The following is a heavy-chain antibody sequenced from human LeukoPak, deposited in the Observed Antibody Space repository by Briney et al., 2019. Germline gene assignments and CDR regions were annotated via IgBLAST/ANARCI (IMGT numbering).Heavy chain of an antibody. Sequence: VASVKVSYKASGYTFTSYDINWVRQATGQGLEWMGWMNPNSGNTGYAQRFQGRVTMTRNNSISTAYMELSSLRSEDTAVYYCASRVGATGSIDYWGQGTLVTVSS. CDR3: ASRVGATGSIDY. V-gene: IGHV1-8*01. J-gene: IGHJ4*02. CDR2: MNPNSGNT. CDR1: GYTFTSYD. D-gene: IGHD1-26*01.